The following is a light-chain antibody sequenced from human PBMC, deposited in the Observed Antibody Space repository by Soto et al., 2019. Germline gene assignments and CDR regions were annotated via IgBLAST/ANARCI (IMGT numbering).Light chain of an antibody. J-gene: IGKJ1*01. Sequence: ENVLTQSPDTLSLSPGERATLSCRASQSVTSDCLAWYRQRPGQAPRLLIYGVSTRATGTPDRISGSGSGTDFTLTISRLEPEDFAVYYCQQCGSSRRTFGQGTRVEIK. CDR1: QSVTSDC. V-gene: IGKV3-20*01. CDR2: GVS. CDR3: QQCGSSRRT.